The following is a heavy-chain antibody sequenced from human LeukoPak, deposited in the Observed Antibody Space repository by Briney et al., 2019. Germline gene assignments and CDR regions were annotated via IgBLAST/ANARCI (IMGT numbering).Heavy chain of an antibody. CDR3: ATEVWFRADS. CDR2: IYQYGGRK. D-gene: IGHD3-10*01. J-gene: IGHJ4*02. Sequence: GGALRLSCAASGFTFSVYWMTWVRQAPGKGLEWVATIYQYGGRKNCVESVKGRFTISRDNAEDSLFLQMNSLRADDTAVYYCATEVWFRADSWGQGTLVTVSS. CDR1: GFTFSVYW. V-gene: IGHV3-7*05.